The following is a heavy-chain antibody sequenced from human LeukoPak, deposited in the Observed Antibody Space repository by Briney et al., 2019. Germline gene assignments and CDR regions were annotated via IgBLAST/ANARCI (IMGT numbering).Heavy chain of an antibody. CDR1: ASTFSRSY. J-gene: IGHJ4*02. V-gene: IGHV3-7*03. D-gene: IGHD2-15*01. Sequence: GGSLRLSCAASASTFSRSYMGWVRQAPGKGLEWVALMRLAGSVTYYVESVKGRFTISRDNSKNTLYLQMNSLRAEDTAVYYCAKNGGSQCYSHLDWWGQGTLVTVSS. CDR2: MRLAGSVT. CDR3: AKNGGSQCYSHLDW.